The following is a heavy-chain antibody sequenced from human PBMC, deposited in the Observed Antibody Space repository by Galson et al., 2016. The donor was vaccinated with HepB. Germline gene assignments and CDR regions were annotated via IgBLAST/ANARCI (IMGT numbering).Heavy chain of an antibody. Sequence: SLRLSCAASGFTFSDYGIHWVRQAPGKGLEWVAVLSFDGINKYYADSVKGRFTISRDNSKSTLFLQMNSLRAEDTAVYYCAREGYDSSGYYPDYWGLGTLVTVSS. D-gene: IGHD3-22*01. V-gene: IGHV3-30*03. CDR1: GFTFSDYG. J-gene: IGHJ4*02. CDR2: LSFDGINK. CDR3: AREGYDSSGYYPDY.